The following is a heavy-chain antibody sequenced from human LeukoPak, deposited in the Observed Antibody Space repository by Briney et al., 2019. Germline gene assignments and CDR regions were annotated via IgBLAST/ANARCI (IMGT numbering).Heavy chain of an antibody. D-gene: IGHD1-1*01. CDR1: GFTFSSYA. CDR2: ISGSGDRI. Sequence: SGGSLRLSCVASGFTFSSYAMSWVRQAPGKGLEWVSAISGSGDRIHYADSVRGRFTISRDTSKDTLYLQMNSLRADDTAVYYCARDGFNDRSGDNDGFDMWGQGTMVTVSS. J-gene: IGHJ3*02. CDR3: ARDGFNDRSGDNDGFDM. V-gene: IGHV3-23*01.